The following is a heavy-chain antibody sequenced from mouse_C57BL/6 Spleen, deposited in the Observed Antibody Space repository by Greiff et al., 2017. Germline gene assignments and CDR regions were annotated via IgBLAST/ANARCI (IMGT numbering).Heavy chain of an antibody. CDR3: ARRGFAY. CDR2: INPNNGGT. CDR1: GYTFTDYY. V-gene: IGHV1-26*01. Sequence: EVQLQQSGPELVKPGASVKISCKASGYTFTDYYMNWVKQSHGKSLEWIGDINPNNGGTSYNQKFKGKSTLTVDKSSSTAYMQLSSLTSEDSAVYYCARRGFAYWGQGTLVTVSA. J-gene: IGHJ3*01.